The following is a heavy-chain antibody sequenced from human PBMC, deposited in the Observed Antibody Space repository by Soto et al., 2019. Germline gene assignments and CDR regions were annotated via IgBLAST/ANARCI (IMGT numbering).Heavy chain of an antibody. CDR1: GGTFSSYA. V-gene: IGHV1-69*06. D-gene: IGHD3-10*01. CDR3: AGGVGRVVISDLKLNY. Sequence: QVQLVQPGAEVKKPGSSVKVSCKASGGTFSSYAISWVRQAPGQGLEWMGGIIPIFGTANYAEKFQGRVTSTADKSTSTAYLELSRLISEDTTEYSCAGGVGRVVISDLKLNYWHQVTLVTVAS. J-gene: IGHJ4*02. CDR2: IIPIFGTA.